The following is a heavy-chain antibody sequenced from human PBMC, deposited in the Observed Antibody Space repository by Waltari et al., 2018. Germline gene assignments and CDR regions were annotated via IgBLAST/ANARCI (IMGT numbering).Heavy chain of an antibody. Sequence: EVQLLESGGGLVQPGGSLRLSCAASGFTFSSYAMSWVRQAPGKGLEWVAGISGGRPYYAEYVKGRFTISRDNSKNTLYLQMNSLRAEDTAVYYCAKGISRVDDFWSGYYYYYYYYYGMDVWGQGTTVTVSS. V-gene: IGHV3-23*01. CDR2: ISGGRP. CDR1: GFTFSSYA. J-gene: IGHJ6*02. CDR3: AKGISRVDDFWSGYYYYYYYYYGMDV. D-gene: IGHD3-3*01.